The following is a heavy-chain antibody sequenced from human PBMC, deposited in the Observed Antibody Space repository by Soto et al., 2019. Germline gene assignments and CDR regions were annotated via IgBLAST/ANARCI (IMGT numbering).Heavy chain of an antibody. V-gene: IGHV3-33*01. CDR2: IWADGTTK. CDR3: ARVTEAYCGGDCYVTDAFDI. D-gene: IGHD2-21*02. J-gene: IGHJ3*02. Sequence: GGSLRLSCAASGFTLSGSGMHWVRQAPGKGLEWVAVIWADGTTKSYADSVKGRFTISRDSSKNTLFLQMDSLRAEDTALYYCARVTEAYCGGDCYVTDAFDIWGQGTMVTVSS. CDR1: GFTLSGSG.